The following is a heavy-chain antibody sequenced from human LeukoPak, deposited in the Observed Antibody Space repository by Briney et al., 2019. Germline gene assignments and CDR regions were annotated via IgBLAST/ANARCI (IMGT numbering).Heavy chain of an antibody. D-gene: IGHD5-18*01. V-gene: IGHV3-21*01. J-gene: IGHJ4*02. CDR2: ISSSSSYI. Sequence: GGSLRLSCAASGFTFSSYAMSWVRQAPGKGLEWVSSISSSSSYIYYADSVKGRFTISRDNAKNSLYLQMNSLRAEDTAVYYCARDPVGGGYSYGLSGVHFDYWGQGTLVTVSS. CDR1: GFTFSSYA. CDR3: ARDPVGGGYSYGLSGVHFDY.